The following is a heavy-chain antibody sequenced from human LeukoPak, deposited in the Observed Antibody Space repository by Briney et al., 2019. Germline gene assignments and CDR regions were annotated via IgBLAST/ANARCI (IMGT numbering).Heavy chain of an antibody. CDR1: GYTFYACY. V-gene: IGHV1-2*02. D-gene: IGHD3-10*01. CDR2: INPNNGGT. J-gene: IGHJ4*02. CDR3: ARDSEEVPDY. Sequence: GASVKVSCKSSGYTFYACYMHWVRQAPGQGVEWMGWINPNNGGTKYAQNFQGRVTMTRDTSISTAYMELDRLRFDDTAVYHCARDSEEVPDYWGQGTLVTVSS.